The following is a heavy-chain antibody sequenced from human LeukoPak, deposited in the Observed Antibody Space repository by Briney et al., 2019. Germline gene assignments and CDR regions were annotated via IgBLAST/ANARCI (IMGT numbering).Heavy chain of an antibody. Sequence: ASVKVSCKVSGYTLTELSMHWVRQTPGKGLEWMGGFDPEDGETIYAQKFQGRVTMTEDTSTDTAYMELSSLRSEDTAVYYCATDLTVGATTVDYWGQGTLVTVSS. D-gene: IGHD1-26*01. CDR2: FDPEDGET. CDR3: ATDLTVGATTVDY. CDR1: GYTLTELS. J-gene: IGHJ4*02. V-gene: IGHV1-24*01.